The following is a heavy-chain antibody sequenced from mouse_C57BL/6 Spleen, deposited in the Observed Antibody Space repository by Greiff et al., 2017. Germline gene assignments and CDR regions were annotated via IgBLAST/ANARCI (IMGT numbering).Heavy chain of an antibody. CDR3: ARGEVNWGYFDY. J-gene: IGHJ2*01. CDR2: IYPGDGDT. V-gene: IGHV1-80*01. D-gene: IGHD4-1*01. Sequence: QVQLQQSGAELVKPGASVKISCKASGYAFSSYWMNWVKQRPGKGLEWIGQIYPGDGDTNYNGKFKGKATLTADKSSSTAYMQLSSLTSEDSAVYFCARGEVNWGYFDYWGQGTTLTVSS. CDR1: GYAFSSYW.